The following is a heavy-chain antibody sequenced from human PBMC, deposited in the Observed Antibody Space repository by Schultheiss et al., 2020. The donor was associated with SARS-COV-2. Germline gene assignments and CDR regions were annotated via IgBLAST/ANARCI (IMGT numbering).Heavy chain of an antibody. CDR3: ARLQKVGNTGYYFDY. D-gene: IGHD5-18*01. J-gene: IGHJ4*02. CDR2: IYYSGST. V-gene: IGHV4-59*08. CDR1: GGSISSYY. Sequence: SETLSLTCTVSGGSISSYYWSWIRQPPGKGLEWIGYIYYSGSTYYNPSLKSRVTISVDTSKNQFSLKLSSVTAADTAVYYCARLQKVGNTGYYFDYWGQGALVTVSS.